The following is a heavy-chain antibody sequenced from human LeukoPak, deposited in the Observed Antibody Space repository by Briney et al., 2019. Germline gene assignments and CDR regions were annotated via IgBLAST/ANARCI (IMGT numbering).Heavy chain of an antibody. Sequence: ASVKVSCKVSGYTLTELSMHWVRQAPGKGLEWMGGFDPEDGETIYAQKFQGRVTITADESTSTAYMELSSLRSEDTAVYYCARGGGSGSYYNSNFDYWGQGTLVTVSS. V-gene: IGHV1-24*01. D-gene: IGHD3-10*01. CDR3: ARGGGSGSYYNSNFDY. CDR2: FDPEDGET. J-gene: IGHJ4*02. CDR1: GYTLTELS.